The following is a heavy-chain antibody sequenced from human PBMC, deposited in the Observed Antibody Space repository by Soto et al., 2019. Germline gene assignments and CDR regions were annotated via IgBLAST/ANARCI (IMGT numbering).Heavy chain of an antibody. V-gene: IGHV3-30*04. CDR2: ISRDGSHK. J-gene: IGHJ4*02. Sequence: GGSLRLSCAASGFIFRNYAIHWVRQAPGKGLEWVAVISRDGSHKYYLDSVKGRFTISRDNSKDTVNLLMNSLRDDDSAMYYCARSRNSAVADSFNFWGQGTLVTVSS. D-gene: IGHD1-26*01. CDR1: GFIFRNYA. CDR3: ARSRNSAVADSFNF.